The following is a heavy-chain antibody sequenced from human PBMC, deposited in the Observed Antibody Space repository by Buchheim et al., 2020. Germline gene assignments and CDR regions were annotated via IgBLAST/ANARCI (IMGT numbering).Heavy chain of an antibody. CDR2: IKQGGGEK. Sequence: EVQLVESGGGLVQPGGPLRLSCAAFGFTFSVYWMTWVRQAPGKGPEWVANIKQGGGEKYYVDSVKGRFTISRHNTKNSLSRQMNSLRVEDTAVYYCARDKSSGWFHFDYWGQGAL. J-gene: IGHJ4*02. CDR1: GFTFSVYW. CDR3: ARDKSSGWFHFDY. V-gene: IGHV3-7*01. D-gene: IGHD6-19*01.